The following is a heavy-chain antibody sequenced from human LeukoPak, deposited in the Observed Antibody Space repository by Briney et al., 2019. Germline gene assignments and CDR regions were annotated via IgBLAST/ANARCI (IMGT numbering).Heavy chain of an antibody. CDR3: AREGGDGYSFYY. CDR1: GFTFSNAW. J-gene: IGHJ4*02. V-gene: IGHV3-15*01. CDR2: IKSKTDGGTT. D-gene: IGHD5-24*01. Sequence: GGSLRLSCAASGFTFSNAWMGWVRQAPGKGLEWVGRIKSKTDGGTTDYAAPVKGRFTISRDDSKNTLYLQMNSLKTEDTAVYYWAREGGDGYSFYYWGQGTLVTVSS.